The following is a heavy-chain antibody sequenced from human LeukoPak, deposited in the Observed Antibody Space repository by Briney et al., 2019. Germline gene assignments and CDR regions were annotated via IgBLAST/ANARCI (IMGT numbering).Heavy chain of an antibody. CDR3: AKVGALSSSWLLS. J-gene: IGHJ5*02. CDR1: GFTFSSYE. CDR2: ISRSAVSI. Sequence: GGSLRLSCAASGFTFSSYEMNWVRQAPGKGLEWVSAISRSAVSIYYADSVKGRFTISRDNAKNSLYLQMNSLRAEDTAAYYCAKVGALSSSWLLSWGQGALVTVSS. V-gene: IGHV3-48*03. D-gene: IGHD6-13*01.